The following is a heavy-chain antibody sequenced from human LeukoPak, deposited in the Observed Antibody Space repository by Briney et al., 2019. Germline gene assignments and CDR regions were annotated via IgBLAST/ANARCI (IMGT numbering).Heavy chain of an antibody. J-gene: IGHJ4*02. D-gene: IGHD3-22*01. CDR3: AGDSSGYSPFDY. CDR2: IYYSGST. CDR1: GGSISSYY. V-gene: IGHV4-59*01. Sequence: SGTLSLTCTVSGGSISSYYWSWIRQPPGKGLEWIGYIYYSGSTNYNPSLKSRVTISVDTSKNQFSLKLSSVTAADTAVYYCAGDSSGYSPFDYWGQGTLVTVSS.